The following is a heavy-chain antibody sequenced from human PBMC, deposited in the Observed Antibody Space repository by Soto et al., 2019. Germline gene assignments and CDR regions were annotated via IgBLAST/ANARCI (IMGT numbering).Heavy chain of an antibody. D-gene: IGHD3-10*01. V-gene: IGHV4-59*01. CDR1: GGSISSYY. CDR3: ASYGSGSCPRIDP. CDR2: IYYSGST. J-gene: IGHJ5*02. Sequence: SETLSLTCTVSGGSISSYYWSWIRQPPGKGLEWIGYIYYSGSTNYNPSLKSRVTISVDTSKNQFSLKLSSVTAADTAVYYCASYGSGSCPRIDPWGQGTLVTVSS.